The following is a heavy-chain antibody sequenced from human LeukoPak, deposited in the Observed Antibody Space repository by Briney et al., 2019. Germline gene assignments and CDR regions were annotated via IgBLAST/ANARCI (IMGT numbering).Heavy chain of an antibody. J-gene: IGHJ4*02. CDR3: AKDTHHRGLQWKMATTKGGVFDY. V-gene: IGHV3-30*02. Sequence: SGGSLTLSCTTSGFTLGDLGMSWVRHAPGRGREWVAFIRYEGSKKYYAGSGKGRFTISRDNSKNTLYLKMNSLRDEDTAVYYCAKDTHHRGLQWKMATTKGGVFDYWGQGTLVTVSS. D-gene: IGHD5-24*01. CDR2: IRYEGSKK. CDR1: GFTLGDLG.